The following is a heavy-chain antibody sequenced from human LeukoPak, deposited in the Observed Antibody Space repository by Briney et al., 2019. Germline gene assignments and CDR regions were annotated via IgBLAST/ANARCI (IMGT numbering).Heavy chain of an antibody. D-gene: IGHD6-6*01. V-gene: IGHV4-61*10. CDR1: GGSVSSGSYY. Sequence: SETLSLTCTVSGGSVSSGSYYWSWIRQPAGKGLEWIGHIYTTVATNYNPSLKSRVTMSTDTSKNHFSLKLSSVTAADTAVYYCARAPNPSPDPLFYSSSSFGAFDIWGQGTMVTVSS. J-gene: IGHJ3*02. CDR3: ARAPNPSPDPLFYSSSSFGAFDI. CDR2: IYTTVAT.